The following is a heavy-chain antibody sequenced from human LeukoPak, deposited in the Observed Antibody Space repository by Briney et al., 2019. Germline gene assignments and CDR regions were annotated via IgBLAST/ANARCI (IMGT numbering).Heavy chain of an antibody. CDR2: IIPIFGTA. CDR1: GGTFSSCA. D-gene: IGHD2-2*02. V-gene: IGHV1-69*05. CDR3: ASTQTYCSSTSCYTG. J-gene: IGHJ4*02. Sequence: ASVKVSCKASGGTFSSCAISWVRQAPGQGLEWMGGIIPIFGTANYAQKFQGRVTVTTDESTSTAYMELSSLRSEDTAVYYCASTQTYCSSTSCYTGWGQGTLVTVSS.